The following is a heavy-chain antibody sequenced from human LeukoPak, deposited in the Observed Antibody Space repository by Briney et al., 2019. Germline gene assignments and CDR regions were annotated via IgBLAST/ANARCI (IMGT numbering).Heavy chain of an antibody. Sequence: GESLKISCKGSGYSSTSYWIGWVRQMPGKGLEWIGIIYPGDSDTRYSPSFQGQVTISADDSISTAYLQWSSLKATDTAMYYCARHGSSSVVYFDYWGQGTLVTVSS. D-gene: IGHD1-26*01. CDR1: GYSSTSYW. CDR3: ARHGSSSVVYFDY. V-gene: IGHV5-51*01. J-gene: IGHJ4*02. CDR2: IYPGDSDT.